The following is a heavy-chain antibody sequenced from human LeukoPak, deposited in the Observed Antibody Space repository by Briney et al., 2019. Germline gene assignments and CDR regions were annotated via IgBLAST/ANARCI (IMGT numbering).Heavy chain of an antibody. D-gene: IGHD2-2*01. CDR2: IIPIFGTA. V-gene: IGHV1-69*13. Sequence: SVKVSCKASGGTFSSYAISWVRPAPGQGLEWMGGIIPIFGTANYAQQFQGRVTITADESTSTAYMELSSLRSEDTAVYYCARVVPAAIGSWFDPWGQGNLVTVSS. J-gene: IGHJ5*02. CDR1: GGTFSSYA. CDR3: ARVVPAAIGSWFDP.